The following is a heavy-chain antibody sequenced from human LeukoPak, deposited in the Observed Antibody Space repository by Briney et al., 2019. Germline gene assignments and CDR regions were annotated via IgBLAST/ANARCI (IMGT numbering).Heavy chain of an antibody. J-gene: IGHJ4*02. CDR1: GFTFDDYA. V-gene: IGHV3-9*01. Sequence: GRSLRLSCAASGFTFDDYAMHWARQAPGKGLEWVSGISWNSGSIGYADSVKGRFTISRDNAKNSLYLQMNSLRAEDTALYYCAKDLPHYYDSSGYFDYWGQGTLVTVSS. CDR2: ISWNSGSI. CDR3: AKDLPHYYDSSGYFDY. D-gene: IGHD3-22*01.